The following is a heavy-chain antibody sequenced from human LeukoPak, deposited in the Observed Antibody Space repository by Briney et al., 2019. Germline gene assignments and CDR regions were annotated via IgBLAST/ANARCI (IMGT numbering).Heavy chain of an antibody. Sequence: PSETLSLTCAVYGGSFSGYYWSWIRQPPGKGLEWIGEINHSGSTNYNPSLKSRVTIPVDTSKNQFSLKLSSVTAADTAVYYCARVECSSTSCSNWFDPWGQGTLVTVSS. V-gene: IGHV4-34*01. CDR2: INHSGST. CDR3: ARVECSSTSCSNWFDP. D-gene: IGHD2-2*01. CDR1: GGSFSGYY. J-gene: IGHJ5*02.